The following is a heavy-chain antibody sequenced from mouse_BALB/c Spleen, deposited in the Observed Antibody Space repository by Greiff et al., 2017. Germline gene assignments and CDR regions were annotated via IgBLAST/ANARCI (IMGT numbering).Heavy chain of an antibody. CDR3: ARQNSLLRPFDY. J-gene: IGHJ2*01. CDR1: GFTFSSYT. CDR2: ISNGGGST. D-gene: IGHD1-2*01. V-gene: IGHV5-12-2*01. Sequence: DVMLVESGGGLVQPGGSLKLSCAASGFTFSSYTMSWVRQTPEKRLEWVAYISNGGGSTYYPDTVKGRFTISRDNAKNTLYLQMSSLKSEDTAMYYCARQNSLLRPFDYWGQGTTLTVSS.